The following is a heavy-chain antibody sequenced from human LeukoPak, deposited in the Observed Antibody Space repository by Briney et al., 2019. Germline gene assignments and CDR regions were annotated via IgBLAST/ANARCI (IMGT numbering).Heavy chain of an antibody. CDR3: ARDWGSGWYFVDY. CDR1: GFTFSSYG. J-gene: IGHJ4*02. CDR2: IGGRGGSA. V-gene: IGHV3-23*01. D-gene: IGHD6-19*01. Sequence: PGGSLRLSCAASGFTFSSYGMSWVRQAPGKGLEWVSSIGGRGGSAYYADSVKGRFTISRDNSKNTLYLRMNSLRAEDTALYYCARDWGSGWYFVDYWGQGTLVTVSS.